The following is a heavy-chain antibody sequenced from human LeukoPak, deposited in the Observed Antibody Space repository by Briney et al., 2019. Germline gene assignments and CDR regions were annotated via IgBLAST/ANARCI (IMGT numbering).Heavy chain of an antibody. CDR1: GFTFSNYW. J-gene: IGHJ4*02. CDR3: ARGGPELVGKGFDY. CDR2: IKQDGSEK. Sequence: PGGSLRLSCAASGFTFSNYWMSWVRQAPGKGLEWVANIKQDGSEKYYVDSVKGRITISRDNSKNTLYLQMNSLRAEDTAVYYCARGGPELVGKGFDYWGQGTLVTVSS. V-gene: IGHV3-7*01. D-gene: IGHD6-13*01.